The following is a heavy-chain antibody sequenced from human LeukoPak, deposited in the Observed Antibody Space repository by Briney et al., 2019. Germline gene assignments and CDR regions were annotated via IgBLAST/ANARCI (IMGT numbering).Heavy chain of an antibody. J-gene: IGHJ6*03. V-gene: IGHV4-34*01. CDR2: INHSGST. CDR1: GGSFSDYY. D-gene: IGHD5-12*01. CDR3: ARGVGDSYYYMDV. Sequence: PSETLSLTCAVYGGSFSDYYWSWIRQPPGKGLEWIGEINHSGSTNYNPSLNSRVTISVDTSKNQFSLRLSSVTAADTAVYYCARGVGDSYYYMDVGGKGTTVTLSS.